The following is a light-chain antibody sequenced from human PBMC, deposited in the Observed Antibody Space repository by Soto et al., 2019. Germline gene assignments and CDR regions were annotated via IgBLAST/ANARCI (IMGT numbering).Light chain of an antibody. CDR1: QGISSY. V-gene: IGKV1-9*01. CDR3: QQLNSYPLT. CDR2: AAS. J-gene: IGKJ4*01. Sequence: DIQLTQSPSFLSASVGDRVTITCRASQGISSYLAWYQQKPGKAPKLLIYAASTLQSAVSSRFSGSGSGTEFTLTISSLQPEDCATYYCQQLNSYPLTFGGGTKVEIK.